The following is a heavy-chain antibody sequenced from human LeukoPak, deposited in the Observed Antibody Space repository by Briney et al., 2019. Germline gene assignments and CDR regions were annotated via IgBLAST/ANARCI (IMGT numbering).Heavy chain of an antibody. Sequence: PSETLSLTCAAYGGSFSGYYWSWIRQPPGKGLEWIGEINHSGSTNYNPSLKSRVTISVDTSKNQFSLKLSSVAAADTAVYYCARRSSGWYTFRFDPWGQGTLVTVSS. CDR3: ARRSSGWYTFRFDP. V-gene: IGHV4-34*01. J-gene: IGHJ5*02. D-gene: IGHD6-19*01. CDR1: GGSFSGYY. CDR2: INHSGST.